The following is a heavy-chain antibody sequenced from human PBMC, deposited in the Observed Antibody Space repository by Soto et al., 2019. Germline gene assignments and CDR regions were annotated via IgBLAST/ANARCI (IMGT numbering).Heavy chain of an antibody. CDR3: AIVTGPFGVVTGHLYYYGMDV. J-gene: IGHJ6*02. D-gene: IGHD3-3*01. CDR2: LSGSGHTT. CDR1: GFNFNTYA. Sequence: EVQLLESGGGLVQPGGSLRLSCVASGFNFNTYAMSWVRQAPGKGLEWISALSGSGHTTYYTDSVRGRFNISRDNSQNTLFLQVDSLRAEDTAVYFCAIVTGPFGVVTGHLYYYGMDVWGQGTTVTVSS. V-gene: IGHV3-23*01.